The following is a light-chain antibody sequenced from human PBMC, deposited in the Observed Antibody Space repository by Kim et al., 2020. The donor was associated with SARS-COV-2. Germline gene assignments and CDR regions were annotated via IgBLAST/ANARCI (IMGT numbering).Light chain of an antibody. V-gene: IGKV1-17*01. CDR3: LQYHKFPYT. CDR1: QYIKND. Sequence: SASVGDRVTISCRASQYIKNDLAWYQQIPGKAPRRLIYAASSLQSGAPPTFSGSGSGTEFTLTISSLQPEDFAAYFCLQYHKFPYTFGQGTKLEI. CDR2: AAS. J-gene: IGKJ2*01.